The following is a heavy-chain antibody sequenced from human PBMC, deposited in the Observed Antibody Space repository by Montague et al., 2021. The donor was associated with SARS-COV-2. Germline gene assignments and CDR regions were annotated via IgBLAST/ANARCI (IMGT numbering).Heavy chain of an antibody. CDR1: GGSISSGGYY. CDR2: IYYSGGT. Sequence: TLSLTCTVPGGSISSGGYYWSWIRQHPGKGLEWIGYIYYSGGTYYNPSLKSRVTISVDTSKNQFSLKLSSVTAADTAVYYCARARITMIVVVNAFDIWGQGTMVTVSS. D-gene: IGHD3-22*01. J-gene: IGHJ3*02. V-gene: IGHV4-31*03. CDR3: ARARITMIVVVNAFDI.